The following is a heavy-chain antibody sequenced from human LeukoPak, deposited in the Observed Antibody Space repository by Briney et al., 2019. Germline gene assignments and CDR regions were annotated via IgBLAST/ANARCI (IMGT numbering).Heavy chain of an antibody. D-gene: IGHD1-26*01. Sequence: ASVKVSCKASGYTFTGYYMHWVRQAPGQGLEWMGWINPNSGGTNYAQKFQGRVTMTRDTSISTAYMELSRLRSDDTAVYYCARHGGSGSRLGAFDIWGQGTMVTVSS. CDR2: INPNSGGT. V-gene: IGHV1-2*02. J-gene: IGHJ3*02. CDR1: GYTFTGYY. CDR3: ARHGGSGSRLGAFDI.